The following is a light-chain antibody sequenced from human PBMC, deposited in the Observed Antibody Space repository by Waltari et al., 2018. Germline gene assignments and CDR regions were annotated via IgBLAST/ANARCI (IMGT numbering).Light chain of an antibody. CDR1: ALPKHY. V-gene: IGLV3-10*01. CDR2: EDI. Sequence: SYELTQPPSVSVSPGQTARITCSGNALPKHYSYLYQQKSGQAPVLVIYEDIKRPSGIPVRLSGSSSGTMATLTISGAQVEDEADYYCFSIDSSGNYRVFGGGTKLTVL. J-gene: IGLJ3*02. CDR3: FSIDSSGNYRV.